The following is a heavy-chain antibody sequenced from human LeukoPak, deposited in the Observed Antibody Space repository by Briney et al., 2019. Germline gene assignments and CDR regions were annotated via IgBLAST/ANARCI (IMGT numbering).Heavy chain of an antibody. CDR3: ARIGTAGLYYMDV. D-gene: IGHD3-16*01. CDR2: SSSSSSTI. V-gene: IGHV3-48*01. J-gene: IGHJ6*03. Sequence: GGSLRLSCAASGFTFSTYSMNWVRQAPGQGLEWISYSSSSSSTIYYADSVKGRCTISRDNAKNSLYLQMNSLRAEDTAAYYCARIGTAGLYYMDVWGKGTTVTVSS. CDR1: GFTFSTYS.